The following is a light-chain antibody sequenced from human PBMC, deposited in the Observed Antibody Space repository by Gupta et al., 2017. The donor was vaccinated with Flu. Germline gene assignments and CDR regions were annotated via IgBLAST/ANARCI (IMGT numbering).Light chain of an antibody. J-gene: IGKJ1*01. CDR3: QQYGSSQWT. CDR1: QSVSSSY. Sequence: EIVLAQSPGTLSLSPGERATLSCRASQSVSSSYLAWYQQKPGQAPRLLIYDASSRATGIPDRFSGSGSGTDFTLTISRLEPEDFAVYYCQQYGSSQWTFGQGTKVEIQ. CDR2: DAS. V-gene: IGKV3-20*01.